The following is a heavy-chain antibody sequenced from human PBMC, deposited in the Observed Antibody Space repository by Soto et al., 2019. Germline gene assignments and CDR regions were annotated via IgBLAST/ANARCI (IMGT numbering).Heavy chain of an antibody. Sequence: QVQLVQSGGEVKRPGASVKVSCKTSGYTFSNYGITWVRQAPGQPLEWLGWISLYSDGTNYAQKFKGRVSMTTDTSTTQAYMELRSLSSDDKAVYYGARVVPGSEAWVDPWGQGTLVPCSA. CDR2: ISLYSDGT. CDR3: ARVVPGSEAWVDP. D-gene: IGHD2-2*01. V-gene: IGHV1-18*01. CDR1: GYTFSNYG. J-gene: IGHJ5*02.